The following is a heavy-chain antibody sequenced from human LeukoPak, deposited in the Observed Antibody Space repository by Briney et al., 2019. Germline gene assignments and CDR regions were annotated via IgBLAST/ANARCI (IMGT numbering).Heavy chain of an antibody. V-gene: IGHV1-69*06. J-gene: IGHJ6*03. Sequence: ASVKVSCKASGGTLSSYAISWVRQAPGQGLEWMGGIIPIFGTANYAQKFQGRVTITADKSTSTAYMELSSLRSEDTAVYYCARTEREAYDYYYMDVWGKGTTVTISS. CDR2: IIPIFGTA. CDR1: GGTLSSYA. CDR3: ARTEREAYDYYYMDV. D-gene: IGHD1-1*01.